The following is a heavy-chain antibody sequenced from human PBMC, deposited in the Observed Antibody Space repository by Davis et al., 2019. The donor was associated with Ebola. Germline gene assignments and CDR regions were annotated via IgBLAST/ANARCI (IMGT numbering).Heavy chain of an antibody. CDR1: GFNFRSYG. D-gene: IGHD1-1*01. J-gene: IGHJ4*02. CDR3: ARGGNWNRIGSGRDY. V-gene: IGHV3-33*01. Sequence: GESLKISCAASGFNFRSYGMHWVRQAPDKGLEWVAVIWYDGSRKYYGDSVKGRFTISRDNSNNLLYLQMNSLRAEDTAVYYCARGGNWNRIGSGRDYWGQGTLVTVSS. CDR2: IWYDGSRK.